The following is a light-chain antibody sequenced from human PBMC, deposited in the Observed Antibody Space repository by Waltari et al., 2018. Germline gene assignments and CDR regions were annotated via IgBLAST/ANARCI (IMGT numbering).Light chain of an antibody. CDR2: DAS. V-gene: IGKV3-11*01. J-gene: IGKJ2*01. Sequence: EVVLTQSPATLSLFPGERAILSCRASQSVSRSLAWYQQKPGLAPRLLIYDASNRATGIPARFSGSGSGTDFTLTISSLQPEDFATYYCQQSYSTPYTFGQGTKLEIK. CDR1: QSVSRS. CDR3: QQSYSTPYT.